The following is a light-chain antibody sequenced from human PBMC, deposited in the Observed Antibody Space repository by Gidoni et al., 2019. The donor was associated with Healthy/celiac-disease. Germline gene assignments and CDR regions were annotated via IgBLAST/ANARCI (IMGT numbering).Light chain of an antibody. Sequence: IQMTQSPSSLSASVGDRVTITCRASQSISSYLNWYQQKPGKAPKLLIHAASSLQSGVPSMFSGSGSRTDFTLTISSLQPEYFATYYCQQSYSTPWTFGQXTKVEIK. J-gene: IGKJ1*01. CDR2: AAS. V-gene: IGKV1-39*01. CDR1: QSISSY. CDR3: QQSYSTPWT.